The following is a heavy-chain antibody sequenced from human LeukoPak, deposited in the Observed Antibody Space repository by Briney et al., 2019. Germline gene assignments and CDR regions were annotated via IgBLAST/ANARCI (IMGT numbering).Heavy chain of an antibody. CDR1: GYTFTSYD. V-gene: IGHV1-2*02. D-gene: IGHD1-26*01. Sequence: ASVKVSCKASGYTFTSYDINWVRQATGQGLEWMGWINPNSGGTNYAQKFQGRVTMTSDTSTSTAYIELSRLRSDDTAVYYCAKREGDSWGQGTLVTVSS. CDR3: AKREGDS. CDR2: INPNSGGT. J-gene: IGHJ4*02.